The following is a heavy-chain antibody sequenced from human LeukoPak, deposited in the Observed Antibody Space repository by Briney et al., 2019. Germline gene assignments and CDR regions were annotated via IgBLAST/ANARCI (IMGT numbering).Heavy chain of an antibody. V-gene: IGHV3-21*01. CDR2: ISSSSSYI. D-gene: IGHD2-15*01. CDR3: ARESELNIVVVVAAFFDY. CDR1: GFTFSSHS. Sequence: GGSLRLSCAASGFTFSSHSMNWVRQAPGKGLEWVSSISSSSSYIHYADSVKGRFTISRDNAKNSLYLQMNSLRAEDTAVYYCARESELNIVVVVAAFFDYWGQGTLDTVSS. J-gene: IGHJ4*02.